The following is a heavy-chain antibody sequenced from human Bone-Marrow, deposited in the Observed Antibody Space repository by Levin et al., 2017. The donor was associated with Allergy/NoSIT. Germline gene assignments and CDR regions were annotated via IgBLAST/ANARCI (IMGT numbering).Heavy chain of an antibody. Sequence: GGSLRLSCAASKFTFSSYWMSWVRQAPGKGLEWVANINQDGSEKYYVDSMKGRFTISRDNAKNSLHLQVNSLRAEDTALYYCARGCTSTSCSGWFDPWGQGTLVTVSS. J-gene: IGHJ5*02. V-gene: IGHV3-7*01. CDR2: INQDGSEK. CDR1: KFTFSSYW. D-gene: IGHD2-2*01. CDR3: ARGCTSTSCSGWFDP.